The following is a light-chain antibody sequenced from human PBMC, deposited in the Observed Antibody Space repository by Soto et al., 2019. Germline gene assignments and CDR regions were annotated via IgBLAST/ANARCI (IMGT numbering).Light chain of an antibody. CDR1: ASDIGSNF. CDR3: GAWDESLNGYV. Sequence: QSALTQPPSVSAAPGQKVTISCSGSASDIGSNFVCWYQHLPGTAPKLLIYDNDKRPSGIPDRFSGSKSGTSASLAINGLQSGDEADYYCGAWDESLNGYVFGTGTKLTVL. V-gene: IGLV1-51*01. J-gene: IGLJ1*01. CDR2: DND.